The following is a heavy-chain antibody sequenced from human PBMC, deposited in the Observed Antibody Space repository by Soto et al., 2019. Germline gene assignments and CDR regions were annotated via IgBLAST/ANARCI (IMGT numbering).Heavy chain of an antibody. CDR2: IYYSGST. J-gene: IGHJ5*02. V-gene: IGHV4-39*01. CDR1: GGSTSRSNYY. Sequence: SETLSLTRNGSGGSTSRSNYYWAWIRQPPEKGLEWIASIYYSGSTYYNPSLRSRVTLSVDTSKNQFSLRLSSVTAADTAVYYWANSLGTSGTSPVKFDPRGQGTLVT. D-gene: IGHD3-10*01. CDR3: ANSLGTSGTSPVKFDP.